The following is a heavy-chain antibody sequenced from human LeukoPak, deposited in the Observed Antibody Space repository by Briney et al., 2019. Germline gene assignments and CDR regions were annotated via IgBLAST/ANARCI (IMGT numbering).Heavy chain of an antibody. CDR3: ARDLITIFGVVIGGMDV. Sequence: PGGSLRLSCVASGFTFSSYAMSWVRQAPGKGLEWVSVIYSGGSTYYADSVKGRFTISRDNSKNTLYLQMNSLRAEDTAVYYCARDLITIFGVVIGGMDVWGQGTTVTVSS. D-gene: IGHD3-3*01. CDR1: GFTFSSYA. V-gene: IGHV3-66*01. CDR2: IYSGGST. J-gene: IGHJ6*02.